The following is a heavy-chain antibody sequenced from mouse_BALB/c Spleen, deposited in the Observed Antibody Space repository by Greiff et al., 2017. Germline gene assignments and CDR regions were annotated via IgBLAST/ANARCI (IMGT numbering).Heavy chain of an antibody. V-gene: IGHV1-69*01. J-gene: IGHJ2*01. CDR2: FDTSDSYT. D-gene: IGHD3-1*01. CDR1: GYTFTDYW. Sequence: VQLQQPGAELVMPGASVKMSCKASGYTFTDYWMHWVKQRPGQGLEWIGAFDTSDSYTSYNQKFKGKATLTVDESSSTAYMQLSSLTSEDSAVYYCARQLGAYYFDYWGQGTTLTVSS. CDR3: ARQLGAYYFDY.